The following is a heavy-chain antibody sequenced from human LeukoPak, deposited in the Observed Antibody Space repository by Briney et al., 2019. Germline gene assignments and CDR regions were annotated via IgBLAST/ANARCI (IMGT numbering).Heavy chain of an antibody. Sequence: PGRSLRLSCAASGFTFSSYVMHWVRQAPGKGLEWVAVISYDGSNKYYADSVKGRFTISRDNAKNSLYLQMNSLRAEDTAVYYCAKSIAARPLWFDPWGQGTLVTVSS. CDR2: ISYDGSNK. CDR3: AKSIAARPLWFDP. J-gene: IGHJ5*02. D-gene: IGHD6-6*01. CDR1: GFTFSSYV. V-gene: IGHV3-30-3*01.